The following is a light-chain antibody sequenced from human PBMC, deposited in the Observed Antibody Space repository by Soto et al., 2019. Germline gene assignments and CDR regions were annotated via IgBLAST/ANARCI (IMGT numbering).Light chain of an antibody. CDR2: AVS. CDR3: ISYTDRQSYL. CDR1: SSDIGSYDH. V-gene: IGLV2-14*03. J-gene: IGLJ1*01. Sequence: SVMTQPASVSGSAGQSITISCSGTSSDIGSYDHVAWYQQFPGKSPKLIIYAVSDRPSGVSDRSSGSNSGISASLTISGLQTEDEADYYCISYTDRQSYLFGTGTKVTVL.